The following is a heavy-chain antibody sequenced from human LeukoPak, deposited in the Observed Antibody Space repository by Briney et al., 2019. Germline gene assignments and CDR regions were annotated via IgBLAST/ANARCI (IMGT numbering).Heavy chain of an antibody. J-gene: IGHJ4*02. CDR3: AKRGGVATIITDDY. D-gene: IGHD5-12*01. CDR2: IRYDGSNK. V-gene: IGHV3-30*02. Sequence: GGSLRLSCAASGFTFSSYGMHWVRQAPGKGLEWVAFIRYDGSNKYYADSVKGRFTISRDNSKNTLYLQMNSLRAEDTAVYYCAKRGGVATIITDDYWGQGTLVTVSS. CDR1: GFTFSSYG.